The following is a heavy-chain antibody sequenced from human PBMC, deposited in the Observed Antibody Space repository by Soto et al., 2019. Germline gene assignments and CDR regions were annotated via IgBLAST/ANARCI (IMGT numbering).Heavy chain of an antibody. D-gene: IGHD6-13*01. Sequence: PSETLSLTCAVYGGSFSSYYWSWIRQPPGKGLEWVGEINHSGSTNYNPSLKSRVTISVDTSQNQFSLKLSSVTAADTAVYYCARGRHLAAAGTFDYWGQGTLVTVSS. V-gene: IGHV4-34*01. CDR2: INHSGST. CDR3: ARGRHLAAAGTFDY. J-gene: IGHJ4*02. CDR1: GGSFSSYY.